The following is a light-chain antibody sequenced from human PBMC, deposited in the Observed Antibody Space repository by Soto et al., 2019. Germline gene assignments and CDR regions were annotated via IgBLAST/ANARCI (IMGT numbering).Light chain of an antibody. V-gene: IGKV1-5*03. CDR2: KAS. CDR3: QQYNSYSLS. J-gene: IGKJ4*01. CDR1: ESISSW. Sequence: DIQMTQSPSTLSASVGDRITITCRASESISSWLAWYQQIPGKAPKLLIYKASILESGVPSRFSGSGSGTEFTLTISSLQPDDVATYYCQQYNSYSLSFGGGTKVEIK.